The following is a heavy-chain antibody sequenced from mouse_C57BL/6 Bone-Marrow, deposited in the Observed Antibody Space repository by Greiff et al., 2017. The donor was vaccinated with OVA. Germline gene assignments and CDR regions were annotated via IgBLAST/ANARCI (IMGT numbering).Heavy chain of an antibody. CDR2: IDPENGDT. J-gene: IGHJ3*01. CDR3: TTGLGGFAY. D-gene: IGHD2-4*01. CDR1: GFNIKDDY. V-gene: IGHV14-4*01. Sequence: EVMLVESGAELVRPGASVKLSCTASGFNIKDDYMHWVKQRPEQGLEWIGWIDPENGDTEYASNFQGKATITADTSSNTAYLQLSSLTSEDTAVYYCTTGLGGFAYWGQGTLVTVSA.